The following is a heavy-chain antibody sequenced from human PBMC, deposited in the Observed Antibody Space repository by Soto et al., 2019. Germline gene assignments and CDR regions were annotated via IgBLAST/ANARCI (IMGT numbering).Heavy chain of an antibody. J-gene: IGHJ5*02. CDR3: ARARLDSSGYSGYDFGNWFDP. D-gene: IGHD3-22*01. V-gene: IGHV5-51*01. Sequence: PGESLKISCKGSGYKFTNYYLAWVRQMPGKGLEWMGIIYPGDSDTTYSPSFQGQVTISADKSISTAYLQWSSLKASDTAIYYCARARLDSSGYSGYDFGNWFDPWGQGTLVTVSS. CDR2: IYPGDSDT. CDR1: GYKFTNYY.